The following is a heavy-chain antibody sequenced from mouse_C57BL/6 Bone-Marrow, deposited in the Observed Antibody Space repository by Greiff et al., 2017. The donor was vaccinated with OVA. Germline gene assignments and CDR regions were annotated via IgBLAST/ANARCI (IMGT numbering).Heavy chain of an antibody. CDR3: ARYARYYYLDY. CDR2: IRHKANGYTS. V-gene: IGHV7-3*01. CDR1: GFTFTDYY. D-gene: IGHD2-14*01. J-gene: IGHJ2*01. Sequence: EVQGVESGGGLVQPGASLSLSCAASGFTFTDYYMSWVRQPPGKALEWLGFIRHKANGYTSEYSSSVKGQVTITRDNSQSILYLQMNGLRAEDSATYYCARYARYYYLDYWGQGTTLTVSS.